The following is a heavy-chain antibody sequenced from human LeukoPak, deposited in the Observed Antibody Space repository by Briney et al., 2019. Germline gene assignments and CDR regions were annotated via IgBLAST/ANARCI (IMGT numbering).Heavy chain of an antibody. CDR2: TKSNNGHT. D-gene: IGHD7-27*01. Sequence: VSVKVSCKASGYTFTSFDFNWVRQATGQGLEWMGWTKSNNGHTGYAQKFQGRVTMTRDTSISTAYMELSSLTFEDTAVYYCARGPPNWGMVGYWGQGTLVTVSS. V-gene: IGHV1-8*01. CDR1: GYTFTSFD. J-gene: IGHJ4*02. CDR3: ARGPPNWGMVGY.